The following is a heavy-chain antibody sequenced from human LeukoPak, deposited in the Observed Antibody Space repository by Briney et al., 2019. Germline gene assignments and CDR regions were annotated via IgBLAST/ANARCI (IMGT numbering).Heavy chain of an antibody. D-gene: IGHD6-13*01. J-gene: IGHJ6*03. V-gene: IGHV1-2*02. CDR1: GYTFTGYY. CDR3: ASSSSWYDNYYYYYMDV. Sequence: ASVKVSCKASGYTFTGYYMHWVRHAPGQGLEWMGWINPNSGGTNYAQKFQGRVTMTRYTSISTAYMELSRLRSDDTAVYYCASSSSWYDNYYYYYMDVWGKGTTVTVSS. CDR2: INPNSGGT.